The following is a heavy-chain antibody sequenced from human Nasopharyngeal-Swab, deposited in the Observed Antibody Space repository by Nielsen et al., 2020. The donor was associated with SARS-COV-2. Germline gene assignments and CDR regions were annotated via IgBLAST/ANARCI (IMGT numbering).Heavy chain of an antibody. CDR1: GGSISSGDYY. J-gene: IGHJ3*02. CDR3: ARDLVVRGVIITEAFDI. Sequence: SETLSLTCTVSGGSISSGDYYWSWIRQPPGEGLEWIGYIYYSGSTYYNPSLKSRVTISVDTSKNQFSLKLSSVTAADTAVYYCARDLVVRGVIITEAFDIWGQGTMVTVSS. D-gene: IGHD3-10*01. V-gene: IGHV4-30-4*01. CDR2: IYYSGST.